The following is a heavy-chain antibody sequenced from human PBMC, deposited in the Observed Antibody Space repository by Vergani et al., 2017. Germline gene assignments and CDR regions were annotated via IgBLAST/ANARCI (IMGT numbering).Heavy chain of an antibody. D-gene: IGHD6-19*01. J-gene: IGHJ4*02. CDR3: ARTLSSGWYYFDY. Sequence: QLQLQESGPGLVKPSETLSLTCTVSGGSISSSSYYWGWIRQPPGKGLEWIGCIYYSGSTYYNPSLKSRVTISVDTSKNKFSLKLRSVTAADTAVYYCARTLSSGWYYFDYWGQGTLVTVSS. V-gene: IGHV4-39*01. CDR1: GGSISSSSYY. CDR2: IYYSGST.